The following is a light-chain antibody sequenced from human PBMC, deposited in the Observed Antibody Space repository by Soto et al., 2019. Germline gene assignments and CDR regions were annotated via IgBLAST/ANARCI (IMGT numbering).Light chain of an antibody. CDR1: SSDIGRNNY. CDR3: LSYTSSSTLLYV. CDR2: KVS. V-gene: IGLV2-14*01. Sequence: QSALTQPASVSGSPGQSITISCTGTSSDIGRNNYVSWYQQYPGKAPKLRIYKVSDRPSGVSNRFSGSKSGNTASLTISGLQAEDEADYYCLSYTSSSTLLYVFGTGTKLTVL. J-gene: IGLJ1*01.